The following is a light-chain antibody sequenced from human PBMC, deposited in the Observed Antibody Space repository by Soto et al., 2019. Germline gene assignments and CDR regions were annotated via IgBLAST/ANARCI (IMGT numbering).Light chain of an antibody. J-gene: IGKJ1*01. CDR3: QQYDDWPTT. CDR1: QSVSSN. CDR2: GAS. V-gene: IGKV3-15*01. Sequence: ERVMTQSPATVSVSTGERATLSCRASQSVSSNLAWYQQKRGQAPRLLIYGASTRDTGIPARFSGSGSGTEFTLTISRLQSEDFAVYYCQQYDDWPTTFGQGTKV.